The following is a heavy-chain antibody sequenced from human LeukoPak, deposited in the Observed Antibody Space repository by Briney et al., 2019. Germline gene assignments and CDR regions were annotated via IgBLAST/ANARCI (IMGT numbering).Heavy chain of an antibody. CDR2: FDPEDGET. J-gene: IGHJ4*02. CDR1: GYTLTELS. Sequence: ASVKVSCKVSGYTLTELSMHWVRQAPGKGREWMGGFDPEDGETIYAQKFQGRVTMTEDTSTDTAYMELSSLRSEDTAVYYCATGGPLGELTYYFDYWGQGTLVTVSS. V-gene: IGHV1-24*01. CDR3: ATGGPLGELTYYFDY. D-gene: IGHD3-16*02.